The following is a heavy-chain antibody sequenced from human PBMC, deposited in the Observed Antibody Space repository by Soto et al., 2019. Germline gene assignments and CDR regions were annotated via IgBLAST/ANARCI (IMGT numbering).Heavy chain of an antibody. Sequence: GGSLRLSCAASGFAFKYARMTWVRQAPGKGLEWVGHIRSNIDGATTAYAAPVKGRFTISRDESKNTVDLQMNSLITEDTAVYYCTTDWGSGTHYARAFDVWGQGTMVTVSS. J-gene: IGHJ3*01. CDR1: GFAFKYAR. CDR2: IRSNIDGATT. CDR3: TTDWGSGTHYARAFDV. V-gene: IGHV3-15*01. D-gene: IGHD3-16*01.